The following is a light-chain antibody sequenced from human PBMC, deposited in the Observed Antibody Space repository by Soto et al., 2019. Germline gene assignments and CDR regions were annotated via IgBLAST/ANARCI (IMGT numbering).Light chain of an antibody. CDR2: GAS. V-gene: IGKV1-27*01. Sequence: DIQMTQSPSSLSASVGDRVTITCRASQDINNYLAWYQQKPGKVPKLLIYGASTLHSGVPSRFSGSGSGTDFTLTISRLQPGYVATYYCQTYNSAQLTFGGGTKVEI. J-gene: IGKJ4*01. CDR3: QTYNSAQLT. CDR1: QDINNY.